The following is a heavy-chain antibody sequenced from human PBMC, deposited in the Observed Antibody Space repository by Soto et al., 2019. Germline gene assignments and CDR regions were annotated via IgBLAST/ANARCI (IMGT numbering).Heavy chain of an antibody. CDR1: GGAFSDYA. V-gene: IGHV1-69*12. CDR2: IMPIFRAP. J-gene: IGHJ6*02. D-gene: IGHD2-15*01. CDR3: ASWLKGPDIGNYYYGMDV. Sequence: QVQLVQSGAEVKKPGSSVKVSCKASGGAFSDYAFSWVRQAPGQGLEWLGGIMPIFRAPDYAQKFQGRVTITAAESPATAYMEMNSLRSEDTAVYYCASWLKGPDIGNYYYGMDVWGQGTTVTVS.